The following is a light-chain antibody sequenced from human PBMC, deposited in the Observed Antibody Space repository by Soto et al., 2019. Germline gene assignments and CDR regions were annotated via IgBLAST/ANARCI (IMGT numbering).Light chain of an antibody. CDR3: QSYDSSLSGWV. V-gene: IGLV1-40*01. Sequence: QPVLTQPPSVSGAPGQRVTISCTESSSNIGAGYDVHWYQQLPGTAPKLLIYGNSNRPSGVPDRFSGSKSGTSASLAITGLQAEDEADYYCQSYDSSLSGWVFGGGTKLTVL. CDR1: SSNIGAGYD. J-gene: IGLJ3*02. CDR2: GNS.